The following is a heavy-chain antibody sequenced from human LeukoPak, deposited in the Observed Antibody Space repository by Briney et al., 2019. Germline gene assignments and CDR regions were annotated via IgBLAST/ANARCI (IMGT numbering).Heavy chain of an antibody. CDR1: GFTFSSYA. Sequence: PGGSLRLSCAASGFTFSSYAMHWVRQAPGKGLEWVAVISYDGSNKYYADSVKGRFTISRDNSKNTLYLQMSSLRAEDTAVYYCARDSGSSGGYGMDVWGQGTTVTVSS. D-gene: IGHD6-19*01. J-gene: IGHJ6*02. CDR2: ISYDGSNK. CDR3: ARDSGSSGGYGMDV. V-gene: IGHV3-30*04.